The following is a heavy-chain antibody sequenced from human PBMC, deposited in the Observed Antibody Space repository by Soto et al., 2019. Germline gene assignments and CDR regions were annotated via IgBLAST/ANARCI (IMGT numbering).Heavy chain of an antibody. CDR2: ISYDGSNQ. CDR3: AKGLSSGWYGIGGYYFDY. J-gene: IGHJ4*02. V-gene: IGHV3-30*18. Sequence: QVQLVESGGGVVQAGRSLRLSCAASGFTFSSYGLHWVRQALGKGLEWVAIISYDGSNQYYADSVKGRFTISRDDSKNTLYLQMNSLRAEDTAVYYCAKGLSSGWYGIGGYYFDYWGQGTLVTVSS. CDR1: GFTFSSYG. D-gene: IGHD6-19*01.